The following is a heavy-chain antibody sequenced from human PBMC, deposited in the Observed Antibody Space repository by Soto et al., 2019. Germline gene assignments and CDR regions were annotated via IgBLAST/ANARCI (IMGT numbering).Heavy chain of an antibody. CDR3: ASGWTAAADPFSYYYYGMDV. V-gene: IGHV1-69*01. Sequence: QVQLVQSGAEVKKPGSSVKVSCKASGGTFSSYAISWVRQAPGQGLEWMGGIIPIFGTANYAQKFQGRVTITADESTSTAYMELSSLRSEDTAVYYCASGWTAAADPFSYYYYGMDVWGQGTTVTVSS. CDR2: IIPIFGTA. D-gene: IGHD6-13*01. J-gene: IGHJ6*02. CDR1: GGTFSSYA.